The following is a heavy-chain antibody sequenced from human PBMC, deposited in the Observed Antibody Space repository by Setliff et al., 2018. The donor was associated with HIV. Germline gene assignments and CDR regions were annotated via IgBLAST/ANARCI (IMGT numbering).Heavy chain of an antibody. Sequence: SETLSLTCTVSGGSMSNYYWSWIRQPPGKGLEWIASIQYSDSSHYNPSLQSRVTISVDTSTKQFSLYLSSVNETDTAVYYCARSGYTSGFYWVFGAFGVWGQGTMVTVS. CDR1: GGSMSNYY. J-gene: IGHJ3*01. D-gene: IGHD3-22*01. CDR2: IQYSDSS. CDR3: ARSGYTSGFYWVFGAFGV. V-gene: IGHV4-59*01.